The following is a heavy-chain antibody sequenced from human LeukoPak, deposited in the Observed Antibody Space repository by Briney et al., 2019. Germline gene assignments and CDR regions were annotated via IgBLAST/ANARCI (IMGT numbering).Heavy chain of an antibody. CDR1: GFTFSSYA. CDR3: AXXQDGXXXXVIDY. J-gene: IGHJ4*02. V-gene: IGHV3-23*01. Sequence: GGSLRLSCAASGFTFSSYAMNWVRQTPGKGLEWVSVISASGGSTYXADXXXGRFTISRDNSKNTLYLQMNSLRAEDTPVYNXAXXQDGXXXXVIDYWGQGTLVTVSS. CDR2: ISASGGST. D-gene: IGHD3-16*02.